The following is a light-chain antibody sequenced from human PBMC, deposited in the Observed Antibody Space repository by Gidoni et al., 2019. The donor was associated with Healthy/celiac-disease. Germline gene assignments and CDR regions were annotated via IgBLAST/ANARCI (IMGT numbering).Light chain of an antibody. CDR2: GNS. J-gene: IGLJ2*01. Sequence: SVLTQPPSVSGAPAQRVTISCTGSSSNIGAGYDVHWYQQLPGTAPKLLIYGNSNRPSGVPDRFSGSKSGTSASLAITGLQAEDEADYYCQSYDSSLSAVVFGGGTKLTVL. CDR3: QSYDSSLSAVV. CDR1: SSNIGAGYD. V-gene: IGLV1-40*01.